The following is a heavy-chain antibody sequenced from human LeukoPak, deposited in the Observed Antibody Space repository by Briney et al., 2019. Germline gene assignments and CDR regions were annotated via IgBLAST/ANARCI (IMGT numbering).Heavy chain of an antibody. J-gene: IGHJ6*02. D-gene: IGHD4-17*01. V-gene: IGHV1-2*02. CDR1: AYTFTGND. Sequence: ASARVSCKASAYTFTGNDMHRVRQAPGQELELMGWIIPNSGSTNYAQKFQGRVTMTKDTSINTAYMELSRLKSDDTAVYYCERDEIRARLYFYGMDVWGQGTTVTVSS. CDR3: ERDEIRARLYFYGMDV. CDR2: IIPNSGST.